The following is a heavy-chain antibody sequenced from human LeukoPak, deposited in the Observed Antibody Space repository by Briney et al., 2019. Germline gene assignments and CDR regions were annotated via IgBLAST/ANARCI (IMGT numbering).Heavy chain of an antibody. Sequence: SVKVSCKASGGTFSSYAISWVRRAPGQGLEWMGGIIPIFGTANYAQKFQGRVTITADESTSTAYMELSSLRSEDTAVYYCARDQGGYCSGGSCYSSWFDPWGQGTLVTVSS. CDR1: GGTFSSYA. D-gene: IGHD2-15*01. CDR3: ARDQGGYCSGGSCYSSWFDP. J-gene: IGHJ5*02. CDR2: IIPIFGTA. V-gene: IGHV1-69*13.